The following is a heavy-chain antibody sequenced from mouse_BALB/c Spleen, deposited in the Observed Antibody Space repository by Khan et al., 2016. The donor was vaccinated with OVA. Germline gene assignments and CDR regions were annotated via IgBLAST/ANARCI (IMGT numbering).Heavy chain of an antibody. CDR3: GTSYYGNDWFAY. V-gene: IGHV2-3*01. J-gene: IGHJ3*01. CDR2: IWGDGST. Sequence: QVQLKASGPGLVAPSQSLSIRCTVSGLSLTNYGVSWVRQPPGQGLEWLGLIWGDGSTNYHSVLKSRLTINKDNSTSQVVVKLNSLQPDDKATYYCGTSYYGNDWFAYWGQGTLVTVSA. D-gene: IGHD2-12*01. CDR1: GLSLTNYG.